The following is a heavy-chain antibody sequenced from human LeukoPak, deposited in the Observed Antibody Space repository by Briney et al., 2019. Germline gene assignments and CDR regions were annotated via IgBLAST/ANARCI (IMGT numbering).Heavy chain of an antibody. CDR1: GFTFSDYY. Sequence: GGSLRLSCAASGFTFSDYYMSWVRQAPGKGLEWVSYISSSGSTIYYADSVKGRFTISRDNAKNSLYLQMNSPRAEDTAVYYCARERGGYCSGITCSNAIDYWGQGTLVTVSS. CDR3: ARERGGYCSGITCSNAIDY. V-gene: IGHV3-11*04. D-gene: IGHD2-15*01. CDR2: ISSSGSTI. J-gene: IGHJ4*02.